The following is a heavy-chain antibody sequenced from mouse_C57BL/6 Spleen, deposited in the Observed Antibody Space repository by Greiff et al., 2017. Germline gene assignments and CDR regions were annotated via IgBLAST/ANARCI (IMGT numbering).Heavy chain of an antibody. CDR3: AKEVDYDGGGYYFDY. CDR1: GFSLTSYG. D-gene: IGHD2-4*01. Sequence: QVQLKQSGPGLVQPSQSLSITCTVSGFSLTSYGVHWVRQSPGKGLEWLGVIWRGGSTDYNAAFMSRLSITKDNSKSQVFFKMNSLQADDTAIYYCAKEVDYDGGGYYFDYWGQGTTLTVSS. CDR2: IWRGGST. V-gene: IGHV2-5*01. J-gene: IGHJ2*01.